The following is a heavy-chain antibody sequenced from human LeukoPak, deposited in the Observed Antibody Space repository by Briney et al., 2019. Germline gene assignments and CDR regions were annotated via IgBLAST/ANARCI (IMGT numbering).Heavy chain of an antibody. V-gene: IGHV3-23*01. J-gene: IGHJ4*02. Sequence: GGSLRLSCAASGFTVSSNYMSWVRQAPGKGLDWVSAISGSGGSTYYADSVKGRFTISRDNSKNTLYLQMNSLRAEDTAVYYCAKGTNIVVIPAARDFDYWGQGTLVTVSS. D-gene: IGHD2-2*01. CDR2: ISGSGGST. CDR1: GFTVSSNY. CDR3: AKGTNIVVIPAARDFDY.